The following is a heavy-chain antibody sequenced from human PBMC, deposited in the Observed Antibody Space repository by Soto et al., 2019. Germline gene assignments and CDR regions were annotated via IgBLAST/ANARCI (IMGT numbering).Heavy chain of an antibody. CDR1: GGSISSGDYS. V-gene: IGHV4-30-4*01. CDR3: ARGVTVFGLVSRFWFDP. D-gene: IGHD3-3*01. CDR2: IYNSGIT. J-gene: IGHJ5*02. Sequence: PSETLSLTCTVSGGSISSGDYSWSWVRQSPGKGLEWIGHIYNSGITYYNPSLKSRVVISIDTSRNQFSLRLNSLTAADRAVYFCARGVTVFGLVSRFWFDPWGQGTVLTVSS.